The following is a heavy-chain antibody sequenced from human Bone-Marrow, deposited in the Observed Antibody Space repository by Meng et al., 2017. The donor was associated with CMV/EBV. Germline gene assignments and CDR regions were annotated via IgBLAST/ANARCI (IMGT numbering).Heavy chain of an antibody. J-gene: IGHJ4*02. D-gene: IGHD3-3*01. V-gene: IGHV1-8*01. CDR3: ARGEGGITIFGDYYFDY. CDR1: GYTFTSYD. Sequence: ASVKVSCKASGYTFTSYDINWVRQATGQGLEWMGWMNPNSGNTGYAQKFQGRVTMTRNTSISTAYMELSSLRSEDTAVYYCARGEGGITIFGDYYFDYWGQGTRVTGYS. CDR2: MNPNSGNT.